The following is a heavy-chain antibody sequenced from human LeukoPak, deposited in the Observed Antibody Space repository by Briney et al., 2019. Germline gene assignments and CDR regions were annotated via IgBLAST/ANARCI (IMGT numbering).Heavy chain of an antibody. CDR1: GYTFTSYG. Sequence: VASVKVSCKASGYTFTSYGISWVRQAPGQGLEWMGWICAYNGNTNYAQKLQGRVTMTTDTSTSTAYMELRSLRSDDTAVYYCAQDRYCTSTGCLKYFFDYWGQGTLVTVSS. D-gene: IGHD2-2*01. J-gene: IGHJ4*02. CDR2: ICAYNGNT. V-gene: IGHV1-18*01. CDR3: AQDRYCTSTGCLKYFFDY.